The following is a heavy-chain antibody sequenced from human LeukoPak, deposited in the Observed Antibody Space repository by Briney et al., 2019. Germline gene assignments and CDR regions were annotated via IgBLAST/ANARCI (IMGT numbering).Heavy chain of an antibody. CDR2: ISSSSSYI. CDR3: ARGYSSGWYGDPTALDY. V-gene: IGHV3-21*01. D-gene: IGHD6-19*01. CDR1: GFTFSSYS. J-gene: IGHJ4*02. Sequence: GGSLRLSCAASGFTFSSYSMNWVRQAPGKGLEWVSSISSSSSYIYYADSVKGRFTISRDNANNSLYLQMNSLRAEDTAVYYCARGYSSGWYGDPTALDYWGQGTLVTVSS.